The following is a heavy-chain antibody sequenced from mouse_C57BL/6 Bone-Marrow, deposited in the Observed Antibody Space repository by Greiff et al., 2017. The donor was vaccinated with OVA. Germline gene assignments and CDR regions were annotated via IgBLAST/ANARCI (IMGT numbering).Heavy chain of an antibody. Sequence: EVKVVESGPELVKPGASVKISCKASGYSFTDYNMNWVKQSNGKSLEWIGVINPNYGTTSYNQKFKGKATLTVDQSSSTAYMQLNSLTSEDSAVYYCVQIGGFYWYFDVWGTGTTVTVSS. CDR3: VQIGGFYWYFDV. CDR1: GYSFTDYN. V-gene: IGHV1-39*01. CDR2: INPNYGTT. D-gene: IGHD3-1*01. J-gene: IGHJ1*03.